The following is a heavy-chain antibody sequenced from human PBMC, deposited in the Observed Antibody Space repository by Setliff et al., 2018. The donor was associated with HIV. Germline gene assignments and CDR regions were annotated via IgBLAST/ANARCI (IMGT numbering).Heavy chain of an antibody. J-gene: IGHJ3*01. CDR3: ARTSGDAYNYEGAFDV. V-gene: IGHV1-69*16. D-gene: IGHD5-12*01. CDR1: GGTFSRYT. Sequence: RASVKVSCKTSGGTFSRYTITWVRQAPGQGLEWMGGIIPVVGVADYAQKFQGRVTITTDESTSTAYMEVNSLRSEDTAIYYCARTSGDAYNYEGAFDVWGQGTLVTVSS. CDR2: IIPVVGVA.